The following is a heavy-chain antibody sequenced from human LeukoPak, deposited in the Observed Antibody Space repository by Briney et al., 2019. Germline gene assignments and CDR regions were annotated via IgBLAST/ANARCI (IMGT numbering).Heavy chain of an antibody. J-gene: IGHJ4*02. CDR2: ISSSSSYI. D-gene: IGHD6-6*01. CDR1: GFTFSSYS. V-gene: IGHV3-21*01. CDR3: ARVPPGAARLDY. Sequence: PGGSLRLSCAASGFTFSSYSMNWVRQAPGKGLEWVSSISSSSSYIYYADSVKGRFTISRDNAKNSLYLQMNSLRAEDTAVYYCARVPPGAARLDYWGQGTLVTVSS.